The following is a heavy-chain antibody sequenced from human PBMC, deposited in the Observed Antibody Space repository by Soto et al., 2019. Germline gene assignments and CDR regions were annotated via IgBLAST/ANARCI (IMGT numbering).Heavy chain of an antibody. CDR3: AKVAYYDILTGYYTYYYMDV. J-gene: IGHJ6*03. V-gene: IGHV3-23*01. CDR1: GFTFSSYA. CDR2: ISGSGGST. D-gene: IGHD3-9*01. Sequence: GGSLRLSCAASGFTFSSYAMSWVRQAPGKGLEWVSAISGSGGSTYYADSVKGRFTISRDNSKNTLYLQMNSLRAEDTAVYYCAKVAYYDILTGYYTYYYMDVWGKGSTVTVSS.